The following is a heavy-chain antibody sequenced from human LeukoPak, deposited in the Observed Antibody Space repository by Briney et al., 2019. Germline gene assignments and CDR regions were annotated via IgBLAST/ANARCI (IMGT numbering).Heavy chain of an antibody. Sequence: TGGSLRLSCSASGFTFSSYSMNWVRQAPGKGLEWVSSISSSSSYIYYADSVKGRFTISRDNAKNSLYLQMNSLRAEDTAVYYCARSEGYCGGGSCYVDAFDIWGQGTMVTVSS. CDR1: GFTFSSYS. CDR3: ARSEGYCGGGSCYVDAFDI. V-gene: IGHV3-21*01. J-gene: IGHJ3*02. CDR2: ISSSSSYI. D-gene: IGHD2-15*01.